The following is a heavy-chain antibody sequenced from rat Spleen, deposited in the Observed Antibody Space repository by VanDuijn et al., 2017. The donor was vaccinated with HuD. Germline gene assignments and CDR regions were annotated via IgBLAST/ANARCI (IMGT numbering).Heavy chain of an antibody. D-gene: IGHD1-9*01. CDR2: MWSGGTT. CDR3: ARSAYGYNLNWFAY. V-gene: IGHV2-16*01. J-gene: IGHJ3*01. Sequence: QVQLKESGPGLVQPSQTLSLTCTVAGFSLNSNGVSWVRQAPGEGLEWIGAMWSGGTTDYNSAPKSRLSISRDTSKSQVLLKMNSLQPEDTAMYFCARSAYGYNLNWFAYWGQGTLVTVSS. CDR1: GFSLNSNG.